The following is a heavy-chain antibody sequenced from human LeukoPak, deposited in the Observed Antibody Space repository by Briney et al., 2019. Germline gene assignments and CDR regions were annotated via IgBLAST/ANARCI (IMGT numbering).Heavy chain of an antibody. J-gene: IGHJ4*02. V-gene: IGHV3-21*01. Sequence: GGSLRLSCAASGFTFSSYNMNWVRQAPGKGLEWVSSITSGSSYIYYADSVKGRFTISRDNAKNSLYLQMNSLRAEDTAVYYCARATKNPVGATRGYYFDYWGQGTLVTVSS. CDR2: ITSGSSYI. CDR1: GFTFSSYN. CDR3: ARATKNPVGATRGYYFDY. D-gene: IGHD1-26*01.